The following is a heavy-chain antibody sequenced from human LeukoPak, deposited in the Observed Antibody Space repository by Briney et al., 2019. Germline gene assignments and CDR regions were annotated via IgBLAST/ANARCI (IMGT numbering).Heavy chain of an antibody. CDR2: IIPIFGTA. V-gene: IGHV1-69*05. D-gene: IGHD5-18*01. CDR3: ATAVDTAMVTAYYYYTDV. CDR1: GGTFSSYA. J-gene: IGHJ6*03. Sequence: SVKVSCKASGGTFSSYAISWVRQAPGQGLEWMGGIIPIFGTANYAQKFQGRVTITTDESTSTAYMELSSLRSEDTAVYYCATAVDTAMVTAYYYYTDVWGKGTTVTVSS.